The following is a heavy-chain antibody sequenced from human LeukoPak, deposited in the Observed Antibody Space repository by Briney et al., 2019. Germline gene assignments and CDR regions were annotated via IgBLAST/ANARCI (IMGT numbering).Heavy chain of an antibody. CDR1: GFTFSSYA. CDR3: AKDLRRGYSYGYY. D-gene: IGHD5-18*01. J-gene: IGHJ4*02. V-gene: IGHV3-23*01. CDR2: ISGSGGST. Sequence: WGSLRLSCAASGFTFSSYAMSWVRQAPGKGLEWVSAISGSGGSTYYADSVKGRFTISRDNSKNTLYLQMNSLRAEDTAVYCCAKDLRRGYSYGYYWGQGTLVTVSS.